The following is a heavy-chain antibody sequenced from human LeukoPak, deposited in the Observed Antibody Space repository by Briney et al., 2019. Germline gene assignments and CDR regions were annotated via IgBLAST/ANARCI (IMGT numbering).Heavy chain of an antibody. CDR3: ARDEMATTYWFDP. Sequence: SVKVSCKASGGTFSSYAISWVRQAPGQGLGWMGRIIPIFGIANYAQKFQGRVTITADKSTSTAYMELSSLRSEDTAVYYCARDEMATTYWFDPWGQGTLVTVSS. D-gene: IGHD5-24*01. V-gene: IGHV1-69*04. CDR1: GGTFSSYA. J-gene: IGHJ5*02. CDR2: IIPIFGIA.